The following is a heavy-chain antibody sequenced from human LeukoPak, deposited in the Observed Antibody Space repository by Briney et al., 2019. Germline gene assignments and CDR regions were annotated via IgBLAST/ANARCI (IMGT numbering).Heavy chain of an antibody. J-gene: IGHJ4*02. CDR2: IYPGDSDT. Sequence: GESLKISCKGSGYSFTSYWIGWVRQMPGKGLEWMGIIYPGDSDTRYSPSFQGQVTFSADKSISTAYLQWSSLKASDTAMYYCAIPAGYCSGGSCSDFDYWGQGTLVTVSS. V-gene: IGHV5-51*01. CDR3: AIPAGYCSGGSCSDFDY. CDR1: GYSFTSYW. D-gene: IGHD2-15*01.